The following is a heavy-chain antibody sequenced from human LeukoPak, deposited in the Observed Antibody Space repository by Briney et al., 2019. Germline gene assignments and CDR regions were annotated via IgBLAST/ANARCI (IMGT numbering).Heavy chain of an antibody. CDR3: AKGSGGNSDGLDY. D-gene: IGHD4-23*01. Sequence: PGGSLRLSCAASGFTLDDYAMLWVRQAPGKGLEWVSLISGDGGSTYYADSVKGRFTIPRDNSKNSLYLQMNSLRTEDTALYYCAKGSGGNSDGLDYWGQGTLVTVSS. CDR1: GFTLDDYA. CDR2: ISGDGGST. V-gene: IGHV3-43*02. J-gene: IGHJ4*02.